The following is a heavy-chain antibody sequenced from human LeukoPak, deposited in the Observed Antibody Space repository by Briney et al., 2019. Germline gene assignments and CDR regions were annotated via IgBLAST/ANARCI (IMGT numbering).Heavy chain of an antibody. CDR3: ENQGYYDSSLNAFDI. CDR2: ISGSGGST. V-gene: IGHV3-23*01. D-gene: IGHD3-22*01. J-gene: IGHJ3*02. Sequence: GGSLRLSCAASGFTFSSYGMSWVRQAPGKGLEWVSAISGSGGSTYYADSVKGRFTISRDNAKNSLYLQMNSLRAEDTALYYCENQGYYDSSLNAFDIWGQGTMVTVSS. CDR1: GFTFSSYG.